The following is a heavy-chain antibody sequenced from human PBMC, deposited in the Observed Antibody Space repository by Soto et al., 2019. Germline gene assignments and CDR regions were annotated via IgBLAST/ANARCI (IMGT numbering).Heavy chain of an antibody. CDR1: GFNVGAFA. CDR2: ISVSDAFI. V-gene: IGHV3-23*01. Sequence: EVQLLESGGDLVQPGGSLRLSCAASGFNVGAFAVNWVRQAPGKGLEWVSGISVSDAFIYYADSVRGRFSISRDASENILYLQMKRLRVDDTALFYCTRETVAGITGLDYLGPGTLVTVSS. D-gene: IGHD1-20*01. J-gene: IGHJ4*02. CDR3: TRETVAGITGLDY.